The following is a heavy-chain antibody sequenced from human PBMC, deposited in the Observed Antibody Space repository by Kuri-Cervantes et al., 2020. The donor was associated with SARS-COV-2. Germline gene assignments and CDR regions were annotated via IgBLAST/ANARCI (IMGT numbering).Heavy chain of an antibody. Sequence: SVKVSCKASGGTFSSYAISWVRQAPGQGLEWMGGIIPIFGTANYAQKFQGRVTITTDEFTSTAYMELSSLRSEDTAVYYCARERASGWAGDFDYWGQGTLVTVSS. CDR2: IIPIFGTA. D-gene: IGHD1-26*01. V-gene: IGHV1-69*05. J-gene: IGHJ4*02. CDR1: GGTFSSYA. CDR3: ARERASGWAGDFDY.